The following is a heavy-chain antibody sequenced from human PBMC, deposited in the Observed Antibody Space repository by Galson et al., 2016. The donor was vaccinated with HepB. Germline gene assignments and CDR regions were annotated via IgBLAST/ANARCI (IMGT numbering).Heavy chain of an antibody. J-gene: IGHJ6*02. CDR1: GYTFTTYG. CDR2: ITTVTGNT. Sequence: SVKVSCKASGYTFTTYGISWVRQAPGQGLEWMGWITTVTGNTNYAQKFQGRVTMTTDTSTNTAYKELRSLRSDDTAVYYCARARDHYFYSMDVWGQGTTVTVSS. CDR3: ARARDHYFYSMDV. V-gene: IGHV1-18*01.